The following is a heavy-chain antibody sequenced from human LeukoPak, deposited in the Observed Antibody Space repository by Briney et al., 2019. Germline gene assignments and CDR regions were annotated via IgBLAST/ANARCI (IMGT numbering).Heavy chain of an antibody. Sequence: GGSRRLSCAASGFTFSSYWMSWVRQAPGKGLEWVANIKQDGTEKYYVDSVKGRFTISRDNAKNSLYLQMNSLRAEDTAVYYCAIDDHILTGYYLAYYYYGMDVWGQGTTVTVSS. V-gene: IGHV3-7*01. CDR2: IKQDGTEK. J-gene: IGHJ6*02. D-gene: IGHD3-9*01. CDR1: GFTFSSYW. CDR3: AIDDHILTGYYLAYYYYGMDV.